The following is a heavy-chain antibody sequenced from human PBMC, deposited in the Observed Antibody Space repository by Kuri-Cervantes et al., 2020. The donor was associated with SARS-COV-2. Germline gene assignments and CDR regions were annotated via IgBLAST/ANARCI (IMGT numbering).Heavy chain of an antibody. CDR3: ARASGGGLRTQLFAYFHMDV. V-gene: IGHV1-46*04. J-gene: IGHJ6*03. CDR2: INPSDGGT. D-gene: IGHD3-10*01. CDR1: GYTFTNYY. Sequence: ASVKVSCKASGYTFTNYYLLWVRQAPGQGLEWVGIINPSDGGTSYAQKLQGRISMTTDTSTSTVYMQLSSLKSDDTAVYYCARASGGGLRTQLFAYFHMDVWGTGTTVTVSS.